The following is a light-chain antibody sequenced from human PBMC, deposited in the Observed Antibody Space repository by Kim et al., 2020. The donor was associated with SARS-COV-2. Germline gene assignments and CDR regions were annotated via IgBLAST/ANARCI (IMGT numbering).Light chain of an antibody. V-gene: IGLV6-57*02. CDR3: QSYDSSNHWV. J-gene: IGLJ3*02. CDR1: SGSIASND. CDR2: EDN. Sequence: KTATVACTGSSGSIASNDVQWYQQRPGSAPTTVIYEDNQSPSGVPDRFSGSIDSSSNSASLTISGLKTEDEADYYCQSYDSSNHWVFGGGTQLTVL.